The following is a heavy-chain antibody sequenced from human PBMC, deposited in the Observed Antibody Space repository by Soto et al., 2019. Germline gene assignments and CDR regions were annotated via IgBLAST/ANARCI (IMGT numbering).Heavy chain of an antibody. J-gene: IGHJ6*02. CDR3: ARDPFSYYYYGMDV. V-gene: IGHV1-3*01. Sequence: ASVKGSCKASGYTFTSYAMHWVRQAPGQRLEWMGWINAGNGNTKYSQKFQGRVTITRDTSASTAYMELSSLRSEDTAVYYCARDPFSYYYYGMDVWGQGTTVTVSS. CDR2: INAGNGNT. CDR1: GYTFTSYA.